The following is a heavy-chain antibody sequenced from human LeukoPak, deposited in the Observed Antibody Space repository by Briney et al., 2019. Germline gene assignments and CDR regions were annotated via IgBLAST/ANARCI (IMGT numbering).Heavy chain of an antibody. CDR3: AKGKSSSWYVFDY. Sequence: GGSLRLSCAASGFTFSDYYMSWIRQAPGKGLEWVSYISSSGSTIYYADSVKGRFTISRDNAKNSLYLQMNSLRAEDTAVYYCAKGKSSSWYVFDYWGQGTLVTVSS. J-gene: IGHJ4*02. CDR1: GFTFSDYY. CDR2: ISSSGSTI. D-gene: IGHD6-13*01. V-gene: IGHV3-11*04.